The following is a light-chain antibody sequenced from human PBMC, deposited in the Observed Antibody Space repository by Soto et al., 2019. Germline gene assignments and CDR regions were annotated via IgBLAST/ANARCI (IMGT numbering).Light chain of an antibody. V-gene: IGLV1-40*01. J-gene: IGLJ2*01. Sequence: QSVLTQPPSVSGAPGQRVTISCTGSSPNIGAGNDVHWYQDLPGTAPKLLIYGNSNRPSGVPDRFSGSKSGTSASLAITGLQSEDEADYYCQSYDSSLSAVVFGGGTKLTVL. CDR2: GNS. CDR1: SPNIGAGND. CDR3: QSYDSSLSAVV.